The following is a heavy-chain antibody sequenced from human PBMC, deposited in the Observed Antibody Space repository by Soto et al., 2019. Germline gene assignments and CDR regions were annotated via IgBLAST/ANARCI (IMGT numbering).Heavy chain of an antibody. CDR2: IIPIFGTA. J-gene: IGHJ6*02. CDR1: GGTFSSYA. D-gene: IGHD6-6*01. Sequence: GASVKVSCKASGGTFSSYAISWVRQAPGQGLEWMGGIIPIFGTANYAQKFQGRVTITADESTSTAYMELSSLRSEDTAVYYCARVPRSIAARIGHYGMDVWGQGTTVTVSS. V-gene: IGHV1-69*13. CDR3: ARVPRSIAARIGHYGMDV.